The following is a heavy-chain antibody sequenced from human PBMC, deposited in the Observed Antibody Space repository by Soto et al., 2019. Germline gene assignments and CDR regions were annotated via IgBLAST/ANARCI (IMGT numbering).Heavy chain of an antibody. CDR3: ARERAHYGMDV. Sequence: QVQLVQSGAEVKKPGASVKVSCKASGYTFTSYDISWVRQATGQGLEWMGWMNPNSGNTGFAQKFPGRVPMTRNTSISTAYMELSSLRSEDTAVYYCARERAHYGMDVWGQGTTVTVSS. J-gene: IGHJ6*02. D-gene: IGHD6-25*01. V-gene: IGHV1-8*01. CDR2: MNPNSGNT. CDR1: GYTFTSYD.